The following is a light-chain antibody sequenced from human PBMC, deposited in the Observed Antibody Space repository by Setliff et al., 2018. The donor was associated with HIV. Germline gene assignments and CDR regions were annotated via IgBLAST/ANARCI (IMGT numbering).Light chain of an antibody. CDR2: DVS. CDR1: RSDIGTYNY. J-gene: IGLJ1*01. V-gene: IGLV2-14*01. CDR3: SSYTTSSTRV. Sequence: QSVLTQPASVSGSPGQSITISCTGSRSDIGTYNYVSWYQQHPGKAPKLMIYDVSNRPSGVSDRFSGSKSGNTASPTISGVQAEDEADYYCSSYTTSSTRVLGTGTKVTVL.